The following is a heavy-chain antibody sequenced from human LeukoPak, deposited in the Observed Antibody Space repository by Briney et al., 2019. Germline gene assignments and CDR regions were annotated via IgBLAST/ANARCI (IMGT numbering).Heavy chain of an antibody. J-gene: IGHJ1*01. CDR2: IYYSGST. V-gene: IGHV4-30-4*08. CDR1: GGSISSGDYY. Sequence: PSETLSLTCTVSGGSISSGDYYWSWIRQPPAKGLEWIGYIYYSGSTYYNPSLESRVTISVDTSKNQFSRKLSSVTAADTAVYYCARGEYSSSSLGYFQHWGQGTLVTVSS. D-gene: IGHD6-6*01. CDR3: ARGEYSSSSLGYFQH.